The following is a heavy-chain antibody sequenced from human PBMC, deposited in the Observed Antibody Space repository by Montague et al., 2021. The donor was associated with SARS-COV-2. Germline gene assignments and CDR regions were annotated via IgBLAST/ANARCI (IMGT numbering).Heavy chain of an antibody. D-gene: IGHD6-13*01. CDR2: IWYDGSNE. CDR3: AKSAYSSSWYSDY. J-gene: IGHJ4*02. Sequence: SLRLSCAASGFTFSSFAMHWVRQAPGKGLGWVAVIWYDGSNEYYADSVKGRFTISRDNSKNTVYLQINDLRLEDTAVYYCAKSAYSSSWYSDYWGQGTPVTVSS. CDR1: GFTFSSFA. V-gene: IGHV3-30-3*02.